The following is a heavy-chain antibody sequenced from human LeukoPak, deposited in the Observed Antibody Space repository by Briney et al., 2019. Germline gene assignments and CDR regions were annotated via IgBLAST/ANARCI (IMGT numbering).Heavy chain of an antibody. Sequence: ASVKVSCKASGYTFTGYYMHWVRQAPGQGLEWMGWINPNSGGTNYAQKFQGRVTMTRDTPISTAYMELSSLRSDDTAVYYCARMGGSYYHWFDPWGQGTLVTVSS. J-gene: IGHJ5*02. D-gene: IGHD1-26*01. CDR1: GYTFTGYY. CDR3: ARMGGSYYHWFDP. CDR2: INPNSGGT. V-gene: IGHV1-2*02.